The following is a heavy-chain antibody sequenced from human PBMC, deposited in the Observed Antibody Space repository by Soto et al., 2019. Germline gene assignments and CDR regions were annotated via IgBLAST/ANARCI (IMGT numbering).Heavy chain of an antibody. J-gene: IGHJ4*02. CDR2: IYYSGST. CDR1: GGSISSGDYY. Sequence: SETLSLTCTVSGGSISSGDYYWSWIRQPPGKGLEWIGYIYYSGSTNYNPSLKSRVTISVDTSKNQFSLKLSSVTAADTAVYYCARFDYYDSSSYLDFGPKWGQGTPVTVSS. D-gene: IGHD3-22*01. V-gene: IGHV4-61*08. CDR3: ARFDYYDSSSYLDFGPK.